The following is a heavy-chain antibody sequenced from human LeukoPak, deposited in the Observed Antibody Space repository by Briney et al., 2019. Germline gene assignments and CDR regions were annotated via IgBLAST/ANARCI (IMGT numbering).Heavy chain of an antibody. Sequence: SESLSLTCGVHGVSITACYWSWIRQSPGEALEWIGEVAPSGYTIYNPSLKSRVTMSVDTSKNQLSLTLTSLTAADTAIYYCARIRCEPTQHRCYNYWGRGALVTVSS. CDR2: VAPSGYT. CDR3: ARIRCEPTQHRCYNY. J-gene: IGHJ4*02. V-gene: IGHV4-34*01. CDR1: GVSITACY. D-gene: IGHD2-21*01.